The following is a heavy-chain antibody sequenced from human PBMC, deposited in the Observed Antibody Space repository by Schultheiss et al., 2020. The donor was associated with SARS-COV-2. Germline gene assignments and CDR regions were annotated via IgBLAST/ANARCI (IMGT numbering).Heavy chain of an antibody. D-gene: IGHD6-19*01. CDR1: GFTVSSNY. CDR2: IYSGGST. J-gene: IGHJ4*02. Sequence: GESLKISCAASGFTVSSNYMSWVRQAPGKGLEWVSVIYSGGSTYYADSVKGRFTISRDNSKNTLYLQMNSLRAEDTAVYYCANSPDSSFDYWGQGTLVTVSS. CDR3: ANSPDSSFDY. V-gene: IGHV3-66*01.